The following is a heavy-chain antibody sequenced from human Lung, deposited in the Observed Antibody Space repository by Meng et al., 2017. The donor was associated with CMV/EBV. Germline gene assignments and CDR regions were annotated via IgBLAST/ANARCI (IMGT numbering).Heavy chain of an antibody. CDR3: SRDLGYSSSWYFQYYFDC. Sequence: XXASGYIPTNYYIHWVRQAPGQGLEWMGIINPSDNTTIYAQKFQGRVTMTRDTSTSTVYMELISLRSDDTALYYCSRDLGYSSSWYFQYYFDCWGQGTLVXVSS. V-gene: IGHV1-46*03. J-gene: IGHJ4*02. CDR1: GYIPTNYY. CDR2: INPSDNTT. D-gene: IGHD6-13*01.